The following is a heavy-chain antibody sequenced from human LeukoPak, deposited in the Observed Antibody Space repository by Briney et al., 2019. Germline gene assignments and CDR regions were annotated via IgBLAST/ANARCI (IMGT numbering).Heavy chain of an antibody. CDR3: LSFGIAAAEGY. J-gene: IGHJ4*02. D-gene: IGHD6-13*01. CDR1: GFTFSTYN. CDR2: ITSSSSYI. Sequence: GGSLRLSCAASGFTFSTYNMNWVRQAPGKGLEWVSSITSSSSYIYYADSVKGRFTISRDNAKNSLYLQMNSLRAEDTAVYYCLSFGIAAAEGYWGQGTLVTVSS. V-gene: IGHV3-21*01.